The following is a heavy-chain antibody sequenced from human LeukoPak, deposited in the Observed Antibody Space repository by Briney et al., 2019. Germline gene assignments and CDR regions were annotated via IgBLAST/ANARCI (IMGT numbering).Heavy chain of an antibody. V-gene: IGHV3-11*01. D-gene: IGHD1-26*01. J-gene: IGHJ4*02. CDR2: ISGNGDTK. Sequence: PGGSLRLSCAASGFSLSNHCMNWIRQAPGKGLEWVSCISGNGDTKHYADSVTGRFTISRDNAKNSLYLQMNGLRAEDTAIYYCARDGGSPMAELDYWGQGALVTVSS. CDR3: ARDGGSPMAELDY. CDR1: GFSLSNHC.